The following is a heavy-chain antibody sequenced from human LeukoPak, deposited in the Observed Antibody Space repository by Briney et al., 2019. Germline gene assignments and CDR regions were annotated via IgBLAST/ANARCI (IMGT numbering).Heavy chain of an antibody. CDR2: IYTSGST. CDR3: ARERGRSYGSVPYYYYYMDV. D-gene: IGHD5-18*01. V-gene: IGHV4-61*02. Sequence: PSETLSLTCTVSGYSISSGYYWGWIRQPAGKGLEWIGRIYTSGSTNYNPSLKSRVTISVDTSKNQFSLKLSSVTAADTAVYYCARERGRSYGSVPYYYYYMDVWGKGTTVTVSS. CDR1: GYSISSGYY. J-gene: IGHJ6*03.